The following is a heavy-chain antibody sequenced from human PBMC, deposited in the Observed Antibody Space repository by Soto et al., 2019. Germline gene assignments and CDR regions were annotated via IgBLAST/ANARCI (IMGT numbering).Heavy chain of an antibody. CDR1: SGSISSSNW. V-gene: IGHV4-4*02. CDR3: ARFPSGTSYFDY. J-gene: IGHJ4*02. D-gene: IGHD3-10*01. CDR2: IYHSGST. Sequence: QVQLQESGPGLVKPSGTLSLTCAVSSGSISSSNWWSWVRQPTGKGLEWIGEIYHSGSTTYNPSLKSRVTISVDKSKNQFSLMLTSVTAADTAVYYCARFPSGTSYFDYWGPGTLVTVSS.